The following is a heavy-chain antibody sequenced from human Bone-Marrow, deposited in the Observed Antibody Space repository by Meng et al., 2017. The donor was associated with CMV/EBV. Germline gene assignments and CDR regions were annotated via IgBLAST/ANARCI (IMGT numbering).Heavy chain of an antibody. J-gene: IGHJ4*02. CDR2: ISSSSSYI. CDR3: ARFEVGVKTFDY. V-gene: IGHV3-21*01. D-gene: IGHD1-26*01. CDR1: GFTFSSYW. Sequence: GGSLRLSCAASGFTFSSYWMSWVRQAPGKGLEWVSSISSSSSYIYYADSVKGRFTISRDNAKNSLYLQMNSLRAEDTAVYYCARFEVGVKTFDYWGQGTLVTVSS.